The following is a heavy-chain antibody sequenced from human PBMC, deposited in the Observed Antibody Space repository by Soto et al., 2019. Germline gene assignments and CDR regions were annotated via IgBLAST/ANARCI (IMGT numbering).Heavy chain of an antibody. Sequence: QVQLVQSGAEVKKPGSSVKVSCKASGGTFSSYAISWVRQAPGQGLEWMGGIIPIFGTANYAQKFQGRVTITADESTSTDYMEMSSLRSEDTAVYYCARDLPRETGIAVGWGTLDPWGQGTLVTVSA. CDR1: GGTFSSYA. J-gene: IGHJ5*02. D-gene: IGHD6-19*01. CDR3: ARDLPRETGIAVGWGTLDP. CDR2: IIPIFGTA. V-gene: IGHV1-69*01.